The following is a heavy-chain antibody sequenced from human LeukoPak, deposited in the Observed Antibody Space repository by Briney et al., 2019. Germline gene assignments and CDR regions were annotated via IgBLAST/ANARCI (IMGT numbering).Heavy chain of an antibody. J-gene: IGHJ4*02. CDR3: AKDGSLIPRIVGATPYFDY. CDR2: ISSSGGST. D-gene: IGHD1-26*01. V-gene: IGHV3-23*01. CDR1: GFTFSSYA. Sequence: PGGSLRLSCAASGFTFSSYAMSWVRQAPGKGLEWVSAISSSGGSTYYADSVKGRFTISRDNSKNTLYLQMNSLRAEDTAVYYCAKDGSLIPRIVGATPYFDYWGQGTLVTVSS.